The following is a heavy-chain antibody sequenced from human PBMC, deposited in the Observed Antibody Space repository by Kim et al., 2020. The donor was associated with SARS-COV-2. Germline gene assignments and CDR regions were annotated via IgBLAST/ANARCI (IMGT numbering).Heavy chain of an antibody. CDR1: GGSISSGGYY. D-gene: IGHD3-10*01. CDR3: ARGLWFGEPYYFDY. CDR2: IYYSGST. V-gene: IGHV4-31*03. Sequence: SETLSLTCTVSGGSISSGGYYWSWIRQHPGKGLEWIGYIYYSGSTYYNSSLKSRVTISVDTSKNQFSLKLSSVTAADTAVYYCARGLWFGEPYYFDYGGQGTLVTVSS. J-gene: IGHJ4*02.